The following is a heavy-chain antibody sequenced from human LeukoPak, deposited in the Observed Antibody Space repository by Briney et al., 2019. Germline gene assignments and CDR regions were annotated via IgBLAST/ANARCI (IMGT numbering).Heavy chain of an antibody. D-gene: IGHD6-19*01. CDR2: ISLSGSTT. J-gene: IGHJ4*02. CDR1: GFTFSDYY. V-gene: IGHV3-11*01. Sequence: GGSLRLSCAASGFTFSDYYMSWIRQAPGRGLEWISYISLSGSTTHYADSVKGRFTISRDNARNSLYLHMNSVRAEDTAVYYCARQIAVSGLFDLWGQEALVTVSS. CDR3: ARQIAVSGLFDL.